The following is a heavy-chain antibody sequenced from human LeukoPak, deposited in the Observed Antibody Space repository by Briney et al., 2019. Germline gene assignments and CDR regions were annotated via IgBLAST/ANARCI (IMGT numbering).Heavy chain of an antibody. CDR3: ARDLVLADYDAFDI. Sequence: ASVKVSCKSSGYTFTNYGISWVRQAPGQGLEWMGWISAYNGNTNYAQKLQGRVTMTTDTSTSTAYMELRSLRSDDTAVYYCARDLVLADYDAFDIWGQGTMVTVSS. CDR1: GYTFTNYG. D-gene: IGHD4-11*01. V-gene: IGHV1-18*01. J-gene: IGHJ3*02. CDR2: ISAYNGNT.